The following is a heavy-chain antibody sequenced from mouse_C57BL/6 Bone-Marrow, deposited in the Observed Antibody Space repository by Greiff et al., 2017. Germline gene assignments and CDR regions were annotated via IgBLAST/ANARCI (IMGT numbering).Heavy chain of an antibody. V-gene: IGHV10-1*01. Sequence: EVQLVESGGGLVQPKGSLKLSCAASGFSFNTYAMNWVRQAPGKGLEWVARIRSKSNNYATYYADSVKDRFTISRDDSESMLYLQMNNLKTEDTAMYYCVRQGDGSSYEAMDYWGQGTSVTVSS. CDR2: IRSKSNNYAT. CDR3: VRQGDGSSYEAMDY. D-gene: IGHD1-1*01. J-gene: IGHJ4*01. CDR1: GFSFNTYA.